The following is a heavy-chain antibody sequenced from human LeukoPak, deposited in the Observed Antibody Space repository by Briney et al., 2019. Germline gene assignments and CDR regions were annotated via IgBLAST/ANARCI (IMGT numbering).Heavy chain of an antibody. D-gene: IGHD2-15*01. CDR3: AVGYCSGGSCSGTYNLFDR. Sequence: ASVTVSCKASGYTFTGYYMHWVRQAPGKGLEWMGWINPNSGGTNYAQKFQGRVTMTRDTSISTAYMELSRLRSDDTAVYYCAVGYCSGGSCSGTYNLFDRWGQGTLVTVSS. V-gene: IGHV1-2*02. CDR1: GYTFTGYY. CDR2: INPNSGGT. J-gene: IGHJ5*02.